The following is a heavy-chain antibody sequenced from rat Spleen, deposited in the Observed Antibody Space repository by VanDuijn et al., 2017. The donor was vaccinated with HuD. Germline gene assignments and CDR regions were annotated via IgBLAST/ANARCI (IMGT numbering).Heavy chain of an antibody. J-gene: IGHJ2*01. Sequence: EVQLVESGGGLVQPGRSLKLSCAASGFTFSDYTMAWVRQAPKKGLEWVAAIIYDGSNTYYRDSVKGRFTISRDNAKSTLNLQMDSLRSEDTAIYYCARPTTGIPFNYWGQGVMVTVSS. CDR2: IIYDGSNT. D-gene: IGHD1-9*01. CDR3: ARPTTGIPFNY. CDR1: GFTFSDYT. V-gene: IGHV5-17*01.